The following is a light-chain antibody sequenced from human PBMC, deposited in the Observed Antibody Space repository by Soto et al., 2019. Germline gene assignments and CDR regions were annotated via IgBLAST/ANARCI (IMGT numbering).Light chain of an antibody. J-gene: IGKJ2*01. V-gene: IGKV1-5*01. CDR2: DAS. CDR3: QQYNSYPYT. Sequence: DIQMTQSPSTVSASVGDGVTITCRASQRISTWLAWYQQKPGKAPNLLIYDASTLESGGPSGFSGSGSGAEFSLTISSLQPDDSATCYCQQYNSYPYTFGQGTKLEIK. CDR1: QRISTW.